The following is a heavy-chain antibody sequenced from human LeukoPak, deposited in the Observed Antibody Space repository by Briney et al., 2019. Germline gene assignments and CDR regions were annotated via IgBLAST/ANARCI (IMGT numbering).Heavy chain of an antibody. CDR2: IRYDGNDK. CDR1: GFTFSNYG. V-gene: IGHV3-30*02. D-gene: IGHD1-26*01. J-gene: IGHJ4*02. CDR3: AKPYPYSGSFFVDY. Sequence: SGGSLRLSCAASGFTFSNYGMHWVRQAPGKGLEWVAFIRYDGNDKYSADSVKGRFTISRDNSKNTLYLQMSSLRAEDTAVYYCAKPYPYSGSFFVDYWGQGTLVTVSS.